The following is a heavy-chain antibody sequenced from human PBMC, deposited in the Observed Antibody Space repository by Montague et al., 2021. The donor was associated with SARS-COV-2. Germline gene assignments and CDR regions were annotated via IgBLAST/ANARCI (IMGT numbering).Heavy chain of an antibody. D-gene: IGHD3-10*01. CDR3: AREAWFGALHDAFDI. V-gene: IGHV4-59*01. J-gene: IGHJ3*02. CDR1: GGSISSYY. Sequence: SETLSLTCTVSGGSISSYYWSWIRQPPGKGLEWIGYIYYSGSTNYDPSLKSRVTISVDTSKNQFSLKLSSVTAADTAVYYCAREAWFGALHDAFDIWGQGTMVTVSS. CDR2: IYYSGST.